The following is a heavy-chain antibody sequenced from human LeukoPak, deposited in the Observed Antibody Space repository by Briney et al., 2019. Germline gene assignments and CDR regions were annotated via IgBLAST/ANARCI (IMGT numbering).Heavy chain of an antibody. J-gene: IGHJ3*02. Sequence: GGPLRLSCAASGFTFRDYYMTWIRQAPGKGLEWISYITSSSNNVYYADSVKGRFTISRDNAKNSLHLQMSSLRAEDTAVYYCARAYHDAFDIWGQGTMVTVSS. CDR2: ITSSSNNV. V-gene: IGHV3-11*04. D-gene: IGHD2-2*01. CDR3: ARAYHDAFDI. CDR1: GFTFRDYY.